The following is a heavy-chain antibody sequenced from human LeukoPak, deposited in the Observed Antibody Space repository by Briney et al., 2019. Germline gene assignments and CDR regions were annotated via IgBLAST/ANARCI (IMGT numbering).Heavy chain of an antibody. CDR2: ITTGDGNT. CDR1: GFTFSSYT. J-gene: IGHJ5*02. Sequence: GGSLRLSCTASGFTFSSYTMTWVRQAPGKGLKWVSTITTGDGNTYYADSVKGRFTVSRDDSKNTLYLQMTSLRAEDTAVYYCVRGQDGIDNWFDPWGQGTLVTVAS. V-gene: IGHV3-23*01. CDR3: VRGQDGIDNWFDP. D-gene: IGHD5-24*01.